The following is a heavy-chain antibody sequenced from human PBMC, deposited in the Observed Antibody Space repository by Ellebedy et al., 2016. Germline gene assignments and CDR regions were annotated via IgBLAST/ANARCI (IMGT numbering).Heavy chain of an antibody. CDR3: ARGSGWLHDY. CDR1: GFTFDDFA. V-gene: IGHV3-7*04. J-gene: IGHJ4*02. Sequence: GGSLRLXXAASGFTFDDFAMHWVRQAPGKGLEWVANIKQDGSEKYYVDSVKGRFTISRDNAKTSVYLQMNSLTAEDTAVYYCARGSGWLHDYWGQGTLVTVSS. CDR2: IKQDGSEK. D-gene: IGHD6-19*01.